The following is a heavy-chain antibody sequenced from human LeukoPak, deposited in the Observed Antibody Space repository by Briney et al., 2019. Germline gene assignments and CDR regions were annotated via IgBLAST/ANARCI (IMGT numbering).Heavy chain of an antibody. Sequence: ASVKVSCKASGYTFTAYYMHWVRQAPGQGLEWMGRINPNSGGANYAQKFQGRVTMTRDTSITTAYMELSSLRSDDTAVYYCARDGIGCSSTSCYIDYWGQGTLVTVSS. V-gene: IGHV1-2*06. J-gene: IGHJ4*02. CDR3: ARDGIGCSSTSCYIDY. D-gene: IGHD2-2*02. CDR2: INPNSGGA. CDR1: GYTFTAYY.